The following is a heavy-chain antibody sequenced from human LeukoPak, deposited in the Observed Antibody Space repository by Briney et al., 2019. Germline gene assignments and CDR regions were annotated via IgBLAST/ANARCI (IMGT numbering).Heavy chain of an antibody. D-gene: IGHD4-11*01. V-gene: IGHV4-31*03. CDR3: ARGSGGLDYSTPPYFDY. CDR2: IYYSGST. Sequence: SQTLSLTCTVSGGSISSGGYYWSWIRQHPGKGLEWIGYIYYSGSTYYNPSLKSRVTISVDTSKNQFSLKLSSVTAADTAVYSCARGSGGLDYSTPPYFDYWGQGTLVTVSS. CDR1: GGSISSGGYY. J-gene: IGHJ4*02.